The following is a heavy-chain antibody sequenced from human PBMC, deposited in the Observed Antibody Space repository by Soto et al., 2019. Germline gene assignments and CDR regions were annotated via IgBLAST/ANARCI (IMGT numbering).Heavy chain of an antibody. V-gene: IGHV5-10-1*01. CDR2: IDPSDSYT. CDR1: GYSFTSYW. J-gene: IGHJ6*02. D-gene: IGHD5-12*01. CDR3: ARSTTLRGYSGYDSMGGMDV. Sequence: GESLKISCKGSGYSFTSYWISWVRQMPGKGLEWMGRIDPSDSYTNYSPSFQGHVTISADKSISTAYLQWSSLKASDTAMYYCARSTTLRGYSGYDSMGGMDVWGQGTTVTVSS.